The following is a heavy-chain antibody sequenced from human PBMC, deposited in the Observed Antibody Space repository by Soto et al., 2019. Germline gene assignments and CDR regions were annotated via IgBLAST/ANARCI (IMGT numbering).Heavy chain of an antibody. Sequence: GGSLRLSWAASGFTFSGSAMHWVRQASGKGLGWVGRIRSKANSYATAYAASVKGRFTISRDDSKNTAYLQMNSLKTEDTAVYFCARGRYCLTGRCFPNWFDSWGQGALVTVSS. CDR2: IRSKANSYAT. V-gene: IGHV3-73*01. J-gene: IGHJ5*01. CDR3: ARGRYCLTGRCFPNWFDS. D-gene: IGHD7-27*01. CDR1: GFTFSGSA.